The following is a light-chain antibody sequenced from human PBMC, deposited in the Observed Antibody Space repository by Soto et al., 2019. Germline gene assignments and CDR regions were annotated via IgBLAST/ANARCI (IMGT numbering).Light chain of an antibody. V-gene: IGKV1-12*01. Sequence: DIQMTQSPSSVSASVGDRVTITCRASQGLGVWLGWYQQIPGKAPQLLIFGASGLQTGVPARFSGSGSGTDFTLTISSLQPEDFATYYCQQAYSFPLTFGGGTKVEIK. CDR2: GAS. CDR3: QQAYSFPLT. J-gene: IGKJ4*01. CDR1: QGLGVW.